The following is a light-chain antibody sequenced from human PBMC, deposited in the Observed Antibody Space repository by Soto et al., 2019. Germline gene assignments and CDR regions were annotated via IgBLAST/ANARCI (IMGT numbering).Light chain of an antibody. J-gene: IGKJ2*01. CDR2: GAS. V-gene: IGKV3-20*01. Sequence: EIVLTQSPGTLSLSPGERATLSCRASQSVSSSYLAWYQQKPGQAPRLLIYGASSRATGIPDRFSGSGSGTDFTLTIIRLEPEDFAVDYCQQYGSSPDTFGQGTTRAIK. CDR1: QSVSSSY. CDR3: QQYGSSPDT.